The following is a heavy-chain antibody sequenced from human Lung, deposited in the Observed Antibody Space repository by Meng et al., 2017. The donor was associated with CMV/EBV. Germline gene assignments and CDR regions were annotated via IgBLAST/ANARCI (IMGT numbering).Heavy chain of an antibody. CDR2: INVYNGRR. Sequence: SVXVSXXASGYTFTSYGISWVRQAPGQGLEWMGWINVYNGRRDYAQRFKDRVTMTTDTSTSTAHMDLKSLRSDDTATYYCARERGYCSMIDCYKDGMDVWGQGPTVTVSS. V-gene: IGHV1-18*01. CDR3: ARERGYCSMIDCYKDGMDV. J-gene: IGHJ6*02. D-gene: IGHD2-2*01. CDR1: GYTFTSYG.